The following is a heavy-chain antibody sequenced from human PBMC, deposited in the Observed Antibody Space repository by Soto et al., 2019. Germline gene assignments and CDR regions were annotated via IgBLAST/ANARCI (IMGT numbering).Heavy chain of an antibody. V-gene: IGHV1-18*01. CDR1: DHSFTGYH. D-gene: IGHD3-10*01. CDR3: ASSPNYGHFDY. J-gene: IGHJ4*02. Sequence: ASVKVSCKVSDHSFTGYHISWVRQAPGQGLEWMAYVSGYNGKIDYGQKFQGRVTVTTDTSTNTVSVELTSLQSDDTAVYYCASSPNYGHFDYRGQGTQVTVSS. CDR2: VSGYNGKI.